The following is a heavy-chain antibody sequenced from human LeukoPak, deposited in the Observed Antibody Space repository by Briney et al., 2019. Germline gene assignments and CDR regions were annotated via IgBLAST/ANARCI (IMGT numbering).Heavy chain of an antibody. Sequence: SETLSLSCTVSGGSISSYFWSWIRQPAGKGPEWIGRIHPSGSTNYNPSLKSRVTMSVDTSKNQFSLRLSSVTAADTAVYYCARDWGVSARPGYMDVWGKGTTVTVSS. V-gene: IGHV4-4*07. D-gene: IGHD6-6*01. CDR2: IHPSGST. J-gene: IGHJ6*03. CDR3: ARDWGVSARPGYMDV. CDR1: GGSISSYF.